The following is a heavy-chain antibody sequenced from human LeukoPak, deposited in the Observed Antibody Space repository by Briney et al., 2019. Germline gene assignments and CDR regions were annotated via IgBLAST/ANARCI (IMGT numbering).Heavy chain of an antibody. J-gene: IGHJ5*02. V-gene: IGHV1-8*01. CDR2: MNPNSGNT. CDR1: GYTFTSYD. D-gene: IGHD2-2*02. CDR3: ARVMLWGYRSSTSCYMALDP. Sequence: ASVKISCKASGYTFTSYDINWVRQATGQGLEWMGWMNPNSGNTGYAQKFQGRVTMTRNTSISTAYMELSSLRSEDTAVYYCARVMLWGYRSSTSCYMALDPWGQGTLVTVSS.